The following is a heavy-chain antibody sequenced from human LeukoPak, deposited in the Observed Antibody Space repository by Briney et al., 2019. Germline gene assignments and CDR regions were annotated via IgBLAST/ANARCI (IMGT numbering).Heavy chain of an antibody. CDR2: IYTSGST. CDR1: GGSISSGSYY. CDR3: ARGADGYNFSWNKYYYYYMDV. J-gene: IGHJ6*03. V-gene: IGHV4-61*02. D-gene: IGHD5-24*01. Sequence: KASETLSLTCTVSGGSISSGSYYWSWIRQPAGKGLEWIGRIYTSGSTNYNPSLKSRVTISVDTSKNQFSLKLSSVTAADTAVYYCARGADGYNFSWNKYYYYYMDVWGKGTTVTISS.